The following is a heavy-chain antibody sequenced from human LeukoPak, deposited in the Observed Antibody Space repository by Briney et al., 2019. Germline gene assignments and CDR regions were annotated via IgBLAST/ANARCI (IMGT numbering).Heavy chain of an antibody. CDR1: GFSFSSYY. CDR3: ARLFGGVTTFDF. V-gene: IGHV3-7*01. J-gene: IGHJ5*01. CDR2: IWPDGGEE. D-gene: IGHD3-10*01. Sequence: GGSLRLSCAASGFSFSSYYMSWVRQGPGKGLEWVATIWPDGGEERYVDSVRGRFSISRDNAKSFLYLQMNGLSVEDTAVYFCARLFGGVTTFDFRGQGALVTVSS.